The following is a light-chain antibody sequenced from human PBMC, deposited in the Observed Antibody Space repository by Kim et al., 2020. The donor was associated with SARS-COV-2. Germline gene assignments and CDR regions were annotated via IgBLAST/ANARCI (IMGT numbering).Light chain of an antibody. V-gene: IGKV3-11*01. J-gene: IGKJ5*01. CDR3: QQRNSWPRVT. CDR1: QSVSRY. CDR2: DAS. Sequence: EVVLTQSPDTLSLSPGERATLSCRASQSVSRYLAWYQQKPGQAPRLLIYDASNRATGIPARFSGSGSGTDFTLTISSLEPDDFAVYYSQQRNSWPRVTFGQGTRLEIK.